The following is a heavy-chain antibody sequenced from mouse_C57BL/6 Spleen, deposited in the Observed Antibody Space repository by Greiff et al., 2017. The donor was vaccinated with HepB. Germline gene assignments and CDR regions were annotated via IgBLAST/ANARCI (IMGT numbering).Heavy chain of an antibody. D-gene: IGHD1-1*01. Sequence: VQLQQSGAELAKPGASVKLSCKASDYTFTSYWMHWVKQRPGQGLEWIGYINPSSGYTKYNQKFKDKATLTADKSSSTAYMQLSSLTYEDSAVYYCARRILYYGSRGDYWGQGTTLTVSS. CDR1: DYTFTSYW. J-gene: IGHJ2*01. CDR2: INPSSGYT. V-gene: IGHV1-7*01. CDR3: ARRILYYGSRGDY.